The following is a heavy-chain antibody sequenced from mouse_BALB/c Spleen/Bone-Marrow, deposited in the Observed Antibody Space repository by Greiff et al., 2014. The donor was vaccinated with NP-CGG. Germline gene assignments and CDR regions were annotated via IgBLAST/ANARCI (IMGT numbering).Heavy chain of an antibody. Sequence: VQLQQSGTILARPGASVKLSCKASGYTFTSYWMHWIKQRPGQGLEWIGAIYPGSGDTNYNQKFKAKAKLTAVTSTSTAYMELSSLTNEDSAVYYCTSRGITTGGFDHWGQGTTLTVSS. D-gene: IGHD2-4*01. CDR2: IYPGSGDT. J-gene: IGHJ2*01. CDR1: GYTFTSYW. CDR3: TSRGITTGGFDH. V-gene: IGHV1-5*01.